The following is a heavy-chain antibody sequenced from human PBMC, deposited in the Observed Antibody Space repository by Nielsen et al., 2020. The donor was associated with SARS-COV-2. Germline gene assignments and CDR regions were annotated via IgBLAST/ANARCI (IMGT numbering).Heavy chain of an antibody. V-gene: IGHV3-23*01. J-gene: IGHJ6*02. CDR2: ISGSGGST. Sequence: ETLSLTCAASGFTFSSYAMSWVRQAPGKGLEWVSAISGSGGSTYYADSVKGRFTISRDNSKNTLYLQMNSLRAEDTAVYYCARLQSGSYTGMDVWGQGTTVTVSS. CDR1: GFTFSSYA. CDR3: ARLQSGSYTGMDV. D-gene: IGHD1-26*01.